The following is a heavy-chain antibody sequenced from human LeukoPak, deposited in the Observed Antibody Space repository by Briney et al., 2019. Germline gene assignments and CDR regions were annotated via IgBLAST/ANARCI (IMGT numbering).Heavy chain of an antibody. J-gene: IGHJ4*02. CDR1: GGSFSGYY. Sequence: SQSLSLTCAVYGGSFSGYYWSWIRQPAGKGLEWIGEINHSGSTNYNPSLKSRVTISVDTSKNQFSLKLSSVTAADTAVYYCARARRGSTSSPFRSSIAARNYFDYWGQGTLVTVSS. CDR3: ARARRGSTSSPFRSSIAARNYFDY. V-gene: IGHV4-34*01. D-gene: IGHD6-6*01. CDR2: INHSGST.